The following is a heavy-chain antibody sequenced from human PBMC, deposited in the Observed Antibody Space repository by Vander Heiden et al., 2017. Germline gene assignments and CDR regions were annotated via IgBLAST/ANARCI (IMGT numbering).Heavy chain of an antibody. D-gene: IGHD3-10*01. J-gene: IGHJ4*02. CDR2: IYGDGSGT. CDR3: TKDLFSGGFGSDHYFDY. V-gene: IGHV3-43*01. CDR1: GLTFDDST. Sequence: EVQLVESGGVVVRPGGSLRLSCAASGLTFDDSTMHWVAQTPGKGLEWVSLIYGDGSGTFYADSVKGRFTISRDNSKSSLYLHMNSLRTEDTAFYYCTKDLFSGGFGSDHYFDYWGQGTLVTVSS.